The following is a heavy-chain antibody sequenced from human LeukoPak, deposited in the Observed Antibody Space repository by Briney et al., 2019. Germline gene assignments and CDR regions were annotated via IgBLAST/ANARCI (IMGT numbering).Heavy chain of an antibody. V-gene: IGHV3-48*02. CDR3: ARDLARFGELSYPDY. CDR1: GFAFSPYT. D-gene: IGHD3-10*01. Sequence: GGSLRLSCAASGFAFSPYTMNWVRQAPGKGLEWVSYISSSSSTIYYADSVKGRFTISRDNAKNSLYLQMNSLRDEDTAVYYCARDLARFGELSYPDYWGQGTLVTVSS. J-gene: IGHJ4*02. CDR2: ISSSSSTI.